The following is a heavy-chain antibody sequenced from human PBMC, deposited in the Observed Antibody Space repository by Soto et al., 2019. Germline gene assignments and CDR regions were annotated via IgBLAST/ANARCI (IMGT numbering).Heavy chain of an antibody. CDR1: GYTFTIYY. Sequence: ASVKVSCKASGYTFTIYYMHWVRQAPGQGLEWMGIINPSGGSTSYAQKFQGRVTMTKNTLYLQMNSLRAEDTAVYYCAKGSEPGIAVAGTGSGAFDIWGQGTMVTVSS. CDR2: INPSGGST. D-gene: IGHD6-19*01. J-gene: IGHJ3*02. CDR3: AKGSEPGIAVAGTGSGAFDI. V-gene: IGHV1-46*01.